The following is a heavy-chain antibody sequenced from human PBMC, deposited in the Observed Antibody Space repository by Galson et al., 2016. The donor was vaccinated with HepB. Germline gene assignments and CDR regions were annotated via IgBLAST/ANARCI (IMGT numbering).Heavy chain of an antibody. CDR2: VFRGGGKT. CDR3: ARVEGATADQMD. D-gene: IGHD6-13*01. V-gene: IGHV1-46*01. Sequence: SVKVSCKAFGYRFSEYNVHWVRQAPGQGLEWMGVVFRGGGKTLYAARFQGRVTMTSDTSTSTVNMELSSLRSEDTAVYYCARVEGATADQMDWGQETLVTVSS. J-gene: IGHJ4*02. CDR1: GYRFSEYN.